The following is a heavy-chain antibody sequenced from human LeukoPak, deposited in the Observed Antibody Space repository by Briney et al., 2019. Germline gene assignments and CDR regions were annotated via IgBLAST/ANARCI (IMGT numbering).Heavy chain of an antibody. Sequence: ASVKVSCKASGYTFTCYYMHWVRQAPGQGLEWMGWINPNSGGTNYAQKFQGRVTMTRDTSISTAYMELSRLRSDDTAVYYCARAEGYCSSTSCRKLDYWGQGTLVTVSS. CDR2: INPNSGGT. J-gene: IGHJ4*02. V-gene: IGHV1-2*02. CDR3: ARAEGYCSSTSCRKLDY. CDR1: GYTFTCYY. D-gene: IGHD2-2*01.